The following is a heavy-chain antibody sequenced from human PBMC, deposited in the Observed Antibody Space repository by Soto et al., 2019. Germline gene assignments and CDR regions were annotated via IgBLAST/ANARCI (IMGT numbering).Heavy chain of an antibody. D-gene: IGHD2-21*01. CDR1: GFTFSSHW. CDR3: ARDRADQIGDSPPLFDS. V-gene: IGHV3-74*01. J-gene: IGHJ4*02. Sequence: LRLSCAASGFTFSSHWMHWVRQAPGKGLVWVSRIESDGSSTNYADSVKGRFTVSRDNAKNTLYLQMNSLRVEDTAVYYCARDRADQIGDSPPLFDSGGLGTFVTV. CDR2: IESDGSST.